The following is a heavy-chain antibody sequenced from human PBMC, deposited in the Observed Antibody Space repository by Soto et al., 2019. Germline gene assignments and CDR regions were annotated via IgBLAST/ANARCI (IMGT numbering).Heavy chain of an antibody. CDR1: GYTFNSFG. D-gene: IGHD1-7*01. Sequence: QVPMVQSAGELKKPGAAVKVSCRTSGYTFNSFGVSWLRQAPGQGLEWMAWISGYTNKTNYAEKFQGRLTLTTDTSTSTTYMELRSLRLDDPAVYYCGRDGITGNTAWVDPWGPGTLVTVSS. V-gene: IGHV1-18*01. J-gene: IGHJ5*02. CDR2: ISGYTNKT. CDR3: GRDGITGNTAWVDP.